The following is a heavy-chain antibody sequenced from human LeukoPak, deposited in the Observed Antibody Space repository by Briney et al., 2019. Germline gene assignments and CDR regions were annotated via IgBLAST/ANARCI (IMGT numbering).Heavy chain of an antibody. Sequence: VASVKVSCKASGYTFTSYGISWVRQAPGQGLEWMGWISAYNGNTNYAQKLQGRVTMTTDTSTSTAYMELRSLRSDDTAVYYCARDRGSGSYYGDMGYWGQGTLVTVSS. J-gene: IGHJ4*02. CDR1: GYTFTSYG. CDR2: ISAYNGNT. CDR3: ARDRGSGSYYGDMGY. V-gene: IGHV1-18*01. D-gene: IGHD1-26*01.